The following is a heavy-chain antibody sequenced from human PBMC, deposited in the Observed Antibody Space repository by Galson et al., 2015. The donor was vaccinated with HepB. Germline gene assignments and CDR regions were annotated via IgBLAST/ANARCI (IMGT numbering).Heavy chain of an antibody. D-gene: IGHD5-12*01. CDR1: GYTFTSYG. V-gene: IGHV1-18*01. Sequence: SVKVSCKASGYTFTSYGISWVRQAPGQGLEWMGWISAYNGNTNYAQKLQGRVTMTTDTSTSTAYMELRSLRSDDTAVYYCARIGREYSGYDYHRFDYWGQGTLVTVSS. CDR3: ARIGREYSGYDYHRFDY. CDR2: ISAYNGNT. J-gene: IGHJ4*02.